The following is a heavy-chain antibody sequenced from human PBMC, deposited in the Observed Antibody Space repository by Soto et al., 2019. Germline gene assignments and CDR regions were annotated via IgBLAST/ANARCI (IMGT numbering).Heavy chain of an antibody. CDR1: GVIFSNFA. D-gene: IGHD3-10*01. CDR3: VTAVRTRLDN. J-gene: IGHJ4*02. Sequence: GSLRLSCAASGVIFSNFAMHWVRRAPGKGLEWVSSIRQSGDRSSYADSAKGRFTISRDNSKDTLYLQMNGLRLDDTAVYYCVTAVRTRLDNWGPGTLVTVSS. CDR2: IRQSGDRS. V-gene: IGHV3-23*01.